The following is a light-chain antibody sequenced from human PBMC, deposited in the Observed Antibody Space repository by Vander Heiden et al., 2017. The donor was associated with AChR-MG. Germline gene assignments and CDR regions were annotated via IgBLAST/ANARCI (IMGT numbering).Light chain of an antibody. CDR2: EVS. CDR1: SSDVGSYNL. CDR3: CSYVGSSTFP. J-gene: IGLJ2*01. Sequence: QSALTQPASVSGSPGQSITISCTGTSSDVGSYNLVSWYQQHPGKAPKLMIYEVSKRPSGVSNRFSGSKSGNTASLTISGLQAEDEADYYCCSYVGSSTFPFGGGTKLTVL. V-gene: IGLV2-23*02.